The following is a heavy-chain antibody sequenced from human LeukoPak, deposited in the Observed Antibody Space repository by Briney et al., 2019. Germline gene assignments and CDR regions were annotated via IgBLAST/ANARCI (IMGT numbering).Heavy chain of an antibody. J-gene: IGHJ4*01. D-gene: IGHD2-21*02. V-gene: IGHV3-23*01. CDR1: GFTFSSYT. CDR2: ITGSSDST. Sequence: PGGSLRLSCAASGFTFSSYTMTWVRQAPGKGLEWVSGITGSSDSTYHADSVKGRFTVSRDNSRNTLFLQMNSLRAEDTAVYYCAKKTSYCAGDCYPYYFDYWGHGTLVTVSS. CDR3: AKKTSYCAGDCYPYYFDY.